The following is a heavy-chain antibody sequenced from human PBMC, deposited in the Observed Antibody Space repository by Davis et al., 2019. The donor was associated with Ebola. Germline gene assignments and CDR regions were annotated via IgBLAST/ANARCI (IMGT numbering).Heavy chain of an antibody. CDR2: LYWNGDK. V-gene: IGHV2-5*01. CDR3: AHLMSTVSTGYFGH. J-gene: IGHJ4*02. D-gene: IGHD5/OR15-5a*01. CDR1: GFSVTTSGMG. Sequence: SGPTLVKPTQTLTLTCTFSGFSVTTSGMGVGWIRQPPGKALEWLALLYWNGDKRYTPSLRTRLTLTDDASRDQVVLTLTNMDPSDTGTYYCAHLMSTVSTGYFGHWGPGATVTVSS.